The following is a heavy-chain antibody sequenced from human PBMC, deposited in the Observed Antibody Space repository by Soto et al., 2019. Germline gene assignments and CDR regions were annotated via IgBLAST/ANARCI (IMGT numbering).Heavy chain of an antibody. CDR3: ARVYGRNLDY. D-gene: IGHD3-10*01. CDR2: INHSGST. Sequence: QVQLQQWGAGLLKPSETLSLTCAVYGGSFSGYYWNWIRQPPGKGLEWIGEINHSGSTNYNPSLKSRVTISVDTSKNQCSLKLSSVTAADTAVYYCARVYGRNLDYWGQGTLVTVSS. V-gene: IGHV4-34*01. CDR1: GGSFSGYY. J-gene: IGHJ4*02.